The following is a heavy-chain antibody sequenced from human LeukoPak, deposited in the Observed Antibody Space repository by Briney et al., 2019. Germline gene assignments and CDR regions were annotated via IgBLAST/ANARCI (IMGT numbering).Heavy chain of an antibody. Sequence: PGGSLRLSCAASGFTFSTYWMSWVRQAPGEGLEWVSAVSGSGDNTYYADSVKGRFTISRDNSKNTLYLHMSSLRAEDTAVYYCACTAYYYYYLDVWGKGTTVTVSS. V-gene: IGHV3-23*01. CDR3: ACTAYYYYYLDV. D-gene: IGHD5-18*01. CDR2: VSGSGDNT. CDR1: GFTFSTYW. J-gene: IGHJ6*03.